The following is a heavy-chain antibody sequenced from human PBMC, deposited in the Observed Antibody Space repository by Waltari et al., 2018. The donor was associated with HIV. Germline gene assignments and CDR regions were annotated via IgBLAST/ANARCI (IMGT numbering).Heavy chain of an antibody. V-gene: IGHV3-7*01. D-gene: IGHD2-2*02. CDR2: IKQDGSEK. CDR3: ASPSIRAGMDV. CDR1: GFLFCNFW. Sequence: EVQLVESGGGLVQPGGSLRLSCAASGFLFCNFWMSWVRQAPGKGLEWLANIKQDGSEKYYVDSVKGRFTISRDNAKNSLYLQMNSLRAEDTAVYYCASPSIRAGMDVWGQGTTVTVSS. J-gene: IGHJ6*02.